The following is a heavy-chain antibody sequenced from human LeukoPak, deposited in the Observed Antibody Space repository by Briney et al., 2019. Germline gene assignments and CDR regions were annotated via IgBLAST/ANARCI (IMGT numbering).Heavy chain of an antibody. CDR2: IRGSGDQT. V-gene: IGHV3-23*01. J-gene: IGHJ3*02. CDR3: AKDPNGDYVGAFDT. Sequence: GGSLRLSCAASGFTLSAYAIIWVRQAPGKGLEWVSAIRGSGDQTHYAESVKGRFTISRDNSKNTMFLQMSSLRAEDAAVYYCAKDPNGDYVGAFDTWGPGTMVTVSS. D-gene: IGHD4-17*01. CDR1: GFTLSAYA.